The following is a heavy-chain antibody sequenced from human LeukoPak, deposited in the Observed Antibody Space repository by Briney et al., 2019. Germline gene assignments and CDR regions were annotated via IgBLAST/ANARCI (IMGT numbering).Heavy chain of an antibody. CDR3: ARGAHSYFDY. V-gene: IGHV3-21*01. D-gene: IGHD2-21*01. CDR2: ISSSSSYI. J-gene: IGHJ4*02. Sequence: GGSLRLSCVASGFTFSSYSMNWVRQAPGKGLEWVSSISSSSSYIYYADSVKGRFTISRDNAKNSLYLQMNSLRAEDTAVYYCARGAHSYFDYWGQGTLVTVSS. CDR1: GFTFSSYS.